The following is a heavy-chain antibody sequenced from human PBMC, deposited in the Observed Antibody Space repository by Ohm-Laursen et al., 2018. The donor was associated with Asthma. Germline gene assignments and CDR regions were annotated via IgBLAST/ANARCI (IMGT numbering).Heavy chain of an antibody. D-gene: IGHD3-3*01. CDR2: INHSGST. J-gene: IGHJ4*02. V-gene: IGHV4-34*01. CDR3: ARVYYDFWSGYYFDY. CDR1: GGSFSGYY. Sequence: SQTLSLTWAVYGGSFSGYYWSWIRQPPGKGLEWIGEINHSGSTNYNPSLKSRVTISVDTSKNQFSLKLSSVTAADTAVYYCARVYYDFWSGYYFDYWGQGTLVTVSS.